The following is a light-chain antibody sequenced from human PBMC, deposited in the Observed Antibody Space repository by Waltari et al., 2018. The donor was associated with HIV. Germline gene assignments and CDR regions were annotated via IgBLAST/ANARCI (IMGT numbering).Light chain of an antibody. CDR1: PSISNY. J-gene: IGKJ2*01. CDR2: AAS. Sequence: DIQMTQSPSSLSASVGDRVTLACRASPSISNYLNWYCQKPGKAPKLMIYAASNLQSGVPSRFSGSGSGTDFTLTISSLQPEDFATYYCQQSYTTPSTFGQGTKLE. CDR3: QQSYTTPST. V-gene: IGKV1-39*01.